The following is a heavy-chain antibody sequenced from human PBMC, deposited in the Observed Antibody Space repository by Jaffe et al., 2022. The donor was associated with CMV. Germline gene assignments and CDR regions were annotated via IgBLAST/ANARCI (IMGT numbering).Heavy chain of an antibody. CDR3: AKGGRDSSGYYGTDLDY. CDR2: ISGSGGST. D-gene: IGHD3-22*01. V-gene: IGHV3-23*04. Sequence: EVQLVESGGGLVQPGGSLRLSCAASGFTFSSYAMSWVRQAPGKGLEWVSAISGSGGSTYYADSVKGRFTISRDNSKNTLYLQMNSLRAEDTAVYYCAKGGRDSSGYYGTDLDYWGQGTLVTVSS. J-gene: IGHJ4*02. CDR1: GFTFSSYA.